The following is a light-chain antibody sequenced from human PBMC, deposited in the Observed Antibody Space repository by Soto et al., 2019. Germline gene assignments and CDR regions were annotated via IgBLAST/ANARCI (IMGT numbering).Light chain of an antibody. CDR1: QTISTN. Sequence: EVVMTQSPATLSVSPGERATLSCRASQTISTNLAWYQQKPGQAPRLLIYGASTRAAGIPARSSGSGSGTEFTLTISSLEPEDFAVYYCQQRVNWLTFGGGTRWIS. CDR3: QQRVNWLT. CDR2: GAS. V-gene: IGKV3-15*01. J-gene: IGKJ4*01.